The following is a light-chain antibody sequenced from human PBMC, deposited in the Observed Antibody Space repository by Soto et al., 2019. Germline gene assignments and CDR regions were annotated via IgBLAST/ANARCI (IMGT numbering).Light chain of an antibody. Sequence: IQMTQSPSTLSASVVDRVTITCRASQSVSSWLAWYQQKPGKAPKLLIYEASTLQSGVPSRFSGSGSGTEFTLTISGLLPEDFAAYHCQQLYTLPFTFGQGTRLEIK. CDR3: QQLYTLPFT. CDR2: EAS. V-gene: IGKV1-5*01. J-gene: IGKJ5*01. CDR1: QSVSSW.